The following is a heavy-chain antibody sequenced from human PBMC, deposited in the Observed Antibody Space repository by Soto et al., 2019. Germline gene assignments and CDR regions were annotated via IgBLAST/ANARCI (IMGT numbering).Heavy chain of an antibody. J-gene: IGHJ4*02. Sequence: QVQLVESGGGVVQPGRSLRLSCAASGFTFSSYGMHWVRQAPGKGLEWVAVIWYDGSNKYYADSVKGRFTISRDNSKNTLYLQMNSLRAEDTAVYYCARDGYCSVVSFYSLPVFDYWGQGTLVTASS. CDR3: ARDGYCSVVSFYSLPVFDY. CDR2: IWYDGSNK. V-gene: IGHV3-33*01. CDR1: GFTFSSYG. D-gene: IGHD2-15*01.